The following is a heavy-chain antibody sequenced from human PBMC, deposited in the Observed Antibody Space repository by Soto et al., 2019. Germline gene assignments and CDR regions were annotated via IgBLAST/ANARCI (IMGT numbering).Heavy chain of an antibody. V-gene: IGHV4-59*01. Sequence: PSETLSLTCTVSGGSISSYYWSWIRQPPGKGLEWIGYIYYSGSTNYNPSLKSRVTISVDTSKNQFSLKLSSVTAADTAVYYCASPFQVDTAMGTDYWGQGTLVTVSS. CDR2: IYYSGST. D-gene: IGHD5-18*01. J-gene: IGHJ4*02. CDR3: ASPFQVDTAMGTDY. CDR1: GGSISSYY.